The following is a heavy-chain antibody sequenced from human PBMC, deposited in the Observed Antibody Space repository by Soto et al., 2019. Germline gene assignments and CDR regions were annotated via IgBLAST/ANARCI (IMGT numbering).Heavy chain of an antibody. CDR2: ISGSGGST. CDR1: GFTFSSYA. D-gene: IGHD1-26*01. Sequence: PGGSLRLSCAASGFTFSSYAMSWVRQAPGKGLEWVSAISGSGGSTYYADSVKGRFTISRDNSKNTLYLQMNSLRAEDTAVYYCAKGAVVGATNGDYYSMDVWGQGTTVTVSS. V-gene: IGHV3-23*01. J-gene: IGHJ6*02. CDR3: AKGAVVGATNGDYYSMDV.